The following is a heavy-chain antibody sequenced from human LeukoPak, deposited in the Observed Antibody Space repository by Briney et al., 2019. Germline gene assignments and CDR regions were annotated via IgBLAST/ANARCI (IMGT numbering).Heavy chain of an antibody. CDR3: ARSPGLDTAVVNRP. J-gene: IGHJ5*02. CDR2: INPNSGGT. V-gene: IGHV1-2*02. D-gene: IGHD5-18*01. CDR1: GYTFTSYG. Sequence: ASVKVSCKASGYTFTSYGISWVRQAPGQGLEWMGWINPNSGGTNYAQNFQGRVTMTRGTSINTAYMELGRLRSDDTAVYYCARSPGLDTAVVNRPWGQGTLITVSS.